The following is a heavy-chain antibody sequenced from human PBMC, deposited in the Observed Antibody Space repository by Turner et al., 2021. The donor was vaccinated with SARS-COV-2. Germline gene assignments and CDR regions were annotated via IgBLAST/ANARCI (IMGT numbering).Heavy chain of an antibody. V-gene: IGHV3-53*04. CDR2: IYSGGST. CDR1: GFTFSANY. D-gene: IGHD3-10*01. CDR3: ARDYGEFFFDY. J-gene: IGHJ4*02. Sequence: EVPLVASGGGLVQPGGSLRLSCAVSGFTFSANYMSWVRQAPLKGRELVSVIYSGGSTYYADSVKGRCTISRHNSKNSLYLQMNSLRADDTAVYYCARDYGEFFFDYWGQGTLVTVSS.